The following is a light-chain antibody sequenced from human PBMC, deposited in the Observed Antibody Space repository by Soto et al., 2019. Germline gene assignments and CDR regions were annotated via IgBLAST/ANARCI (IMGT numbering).Light chain of an antibody. Sequence: DIQMTQSTSSVSASVGDRMTITCRASQGISIWIAWYQQKPGNAPKLLIYAASSLQSGVPSRFSGSGSGTHFTLTISSLQPEDFATYYCQQANTFPLTFGQGTRLEIK. CDR3: QQANTFPLT. CDR2: AAS. V-gene: IGKV1D-12*01. CDR1: QGISIW. J-gene: IGKJ5*01.